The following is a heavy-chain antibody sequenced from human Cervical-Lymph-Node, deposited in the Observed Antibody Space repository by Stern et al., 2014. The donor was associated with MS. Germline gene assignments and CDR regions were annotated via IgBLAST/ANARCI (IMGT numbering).Heavy chain of an antibody. Sequence: EVQLVESGAEVKKPGESLKISCKGSGYSFVSYWIGWVRQMPGTGLEWMGIIYPADSETRYSPSFQGQVTISADKAISTAYLQWSSLKASDTAMYYCARTVCSGGSCYTVPFDYWGQGTLVTVSS. CDR1: GYSFVSYW. V-gene: IGHV5-51*01. D-gene: IGHD2-15*01. J-gene: IGHJ4*02. CDR2: IYPADSET. CDR3: ARTVCSGGSCYTVPFDY.